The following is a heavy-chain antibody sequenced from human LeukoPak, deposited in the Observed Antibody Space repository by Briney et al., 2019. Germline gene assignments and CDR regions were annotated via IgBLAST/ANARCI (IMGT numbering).Heavy chain of an antibody. V-gene: IGHV3-73*01. J-gene: IGHJ4*02. CDR2: IRSKANSYAT. CDR1: GFTFSGSA. CDR3: TGTTVTTSDY. Sequence: GGSLKLSCAASGFTFSGSAMHWVRHAYGKGLEWVGRIRSKANSYATAYAASVKGRFTISRDVSKNTAYLQMNSLKTEDTAVYYCTGTTVTTSDYWGQGTLVTVSS. D-gene: IGHD4-17*01.